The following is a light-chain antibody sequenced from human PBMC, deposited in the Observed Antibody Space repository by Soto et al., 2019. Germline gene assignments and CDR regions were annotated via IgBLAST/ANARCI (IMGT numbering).Light chain of an antibody. CDR1: SSDVGSYNL. J-gene: IGLJ1*01. CDR2: EGS. Sequence: QSALTQPASVSGSPGQSITISCTGTSSDVGSYNLVSWYQQHPGKAPKLMIYEGSKRPSGVSNRFSGSKSGNTASLTISGLQADDEADYYCCSYAGSSTFVFGPGKKVTVL. CDR3: CSYAGSSTFV. V-gene: IGLV2-23*01.